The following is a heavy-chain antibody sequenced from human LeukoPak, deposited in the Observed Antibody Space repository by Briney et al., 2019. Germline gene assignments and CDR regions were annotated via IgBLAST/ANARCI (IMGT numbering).Heavy chain of an antibody. CDR3: AREGYYYDSSGYYPSYYYYYMDV. J-gene: IGHJ6*03. D-gene: IGHD3-22*01. Sequence: ASVTVSCKASGYTFTGYFIHWVRQAPGQGLEWMGWINPNSGGTNYAQKFRGRVTMTRDTSISTAYMELSRLRSDDTAVYYCAREGYYYDSSGYYPSYYYYYMDVWGKGTTVTVSS. V-gene: IGHV1-2*02. CDR2: INPNSGGT. CDR1: GYTFTGYF.